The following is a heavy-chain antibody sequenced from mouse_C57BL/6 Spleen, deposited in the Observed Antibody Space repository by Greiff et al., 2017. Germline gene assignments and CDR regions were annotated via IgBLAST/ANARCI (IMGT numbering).Heavy chain of an antibody. CDR1: GYTFTSYW. J-gene: IGHJ4*01. V-gene: IGHV1-53*01. CDR2: SNPSNGGT. D-gene: IGHD2-3*01. Sequence: QVQLQQPGTELVKPGASVKLSCKASGYTFTSYWMHWVQQRPGQGLEWIGNSNPSNGGTNYNEKFKSKATLTVYKSSSTAYMQLISLTSEDSAVYYCASPIYDGYYPYAMDYWGQGTSVTVSS. CDR3: ASPIYDGYYPYAMDY.